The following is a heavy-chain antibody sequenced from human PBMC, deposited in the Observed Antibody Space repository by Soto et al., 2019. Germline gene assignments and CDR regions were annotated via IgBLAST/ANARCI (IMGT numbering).Heavy chain of an antibody. V-gene: IGHV3-74*01. CDR1: GFTFSMYW. J-gene: IGHJ4*02. Sequence: PGGSLRLSCTASGFTFSMYWMHWVRQVPGKGPEWVSRISDDGSRADYADSVKGRFTISRDNAKNSLYLEMNSLRAEDTAVYYCARESEDLTSNFDYWGQGTLVTVSS. CDR2: ISDDGSRA. CDR3: ARESEDLTSNFDY.